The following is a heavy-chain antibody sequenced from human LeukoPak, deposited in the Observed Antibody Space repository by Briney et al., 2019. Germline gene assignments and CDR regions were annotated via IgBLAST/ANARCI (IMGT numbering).Heavy chain of an antibody. CDR1: GYTFTSDG. CDR2: ISAYNGNT. D-gene: IGHD4-17*01. CDR3: ARDPGPSTVTTKDY. Sequence: ASVKVSCKASGYTFTSDGISWVRQAPGQGLEWMGWISAYNGNTNYAQKLQGRVTMTTDTSTSTAYMELRSLRSDDTAVYYCARDPGPSTVTTKDYWGQGTLVTVSS. J-gene: IGHJ4*02. V-gene: IGHV1-18*01.